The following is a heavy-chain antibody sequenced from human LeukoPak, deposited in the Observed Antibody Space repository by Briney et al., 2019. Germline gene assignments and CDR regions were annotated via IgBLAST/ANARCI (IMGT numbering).Heavy chain of an antibody. CDR1: GGSISSYY. V-gene: IGHV4-59*08. CDR2: IYYSGST. D-gene: IGHD6-19*01. J-gene: IGHJ5*02. Sequence: SETLSLTCTVSGGSISSYYWSWIRQPPGKGLEWIGYIYYSGSTNYNPSLKSRVTISVDTSKNQFSLKLSSVTAADTAVYYCARTIAVAGTSWFDPWGQGTLVAVSS. CDR3: ARTIAVAGTSWFDP.